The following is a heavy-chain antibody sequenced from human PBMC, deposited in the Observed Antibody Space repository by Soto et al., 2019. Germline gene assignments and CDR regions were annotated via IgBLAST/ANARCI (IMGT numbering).Heavy chain of an antibody. J-gene: IGHJ4*02. CDR3: ARDPQGDGRRDCDY. D-gene: IGHD1-26*01. CDR2: INHSGGT. Sequence: QVQLQQWGAGLLKPSETLSVTCAVYGGSLSDYNWSWIRQSPGKGLEWIGEINHSGGTNYNPSLTSRATLSVDTSKNQVSLKLSSVTAADTAMYYCARDPQGDGRRDCDYWGQLTIVTVSS. V-gene: IGHV4-34*01. CDR1: GGSLSDYN.